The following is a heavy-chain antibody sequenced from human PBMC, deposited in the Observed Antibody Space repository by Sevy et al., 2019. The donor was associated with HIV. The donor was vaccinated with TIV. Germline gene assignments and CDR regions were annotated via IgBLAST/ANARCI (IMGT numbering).Heavy chain of an antibody. CDR1: GFTFS. CDR3: AREGCSKPHDY. CDR2: FSFGCGKI. D-gene: IGHD2-2*01. Sequence: GESLKISCAASGFTFSMSWVRQAPGKGLEWVSTFSFGCGKINYADSVKGRFTISRDNSKNTLYLQMNSLRAEDTALYYCAREGCSKPHDYWGQGTLVTVSS. V-gene: IGHV3-23*01. J-gene: IGHJ4*02.